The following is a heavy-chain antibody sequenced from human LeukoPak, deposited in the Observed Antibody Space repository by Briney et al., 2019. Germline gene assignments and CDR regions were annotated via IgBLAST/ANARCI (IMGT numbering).Heavy chain of an antibody. J-gene: IGHJ4*02. Sequence: ASVTVSCKPSGYTFTGYYMHWVRQAPGQGLEGMGWINPNTGGTNYAQKFQGRVTMTSDTSISTAYMELSSLKSDDTAMYYCARAPMIVVIFPPRLDFWGQGTLVTVSS. D-gene: IGHD3-22*01. V-gene: IGHV1-2*02. CDR2: INPNTGGT. CDR1: GYTFTGYY. CDR3: ARAPMIVVIFPPRLDF.